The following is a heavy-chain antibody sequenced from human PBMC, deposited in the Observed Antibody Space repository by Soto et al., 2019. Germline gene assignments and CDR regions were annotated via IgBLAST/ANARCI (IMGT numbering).Heavy chain of an antibody. CDR2: ISAYNGNT. D-gene: IGHD3-3*01. J-gene: IGHJ4*02. V-gene: IGHV1-18*01. CDR3: ARDVLRFLELTFDY. Sequence: ASVKVSCTATGYTFNSYGISWVRQAPGQGLEWMGWISAYNGNTNYAQQLQGRVTMTTDTSTSTAYMELRSLRSDDTAVYYCARDVLRFLELTFDYWGQGTLVTVSS. CDR1: GYTFNSYG.